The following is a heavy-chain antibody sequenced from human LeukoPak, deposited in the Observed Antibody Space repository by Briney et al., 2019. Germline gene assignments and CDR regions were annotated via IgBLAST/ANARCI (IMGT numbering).Heavy chain of an antibody. Sequence: QTGGPLRLSCAASGFTFSNYWMSWVRQAPGKGLEWVANINQVGGEKYYVGSVKGRFTISRDNAKNSLYLQMNSLRAEDTAVYYCAKGGFYYYYYMDVWGKGTTVTVSS. J-gene: IGHJ6*03. CDR1: GFTFSNYW. CDR3: AKGGFYYYYYMDV. V-gene: IGHV3-7*01. CDR2: INQVGGEK.